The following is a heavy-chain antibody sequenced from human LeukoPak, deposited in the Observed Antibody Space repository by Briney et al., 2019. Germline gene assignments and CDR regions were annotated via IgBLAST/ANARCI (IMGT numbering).Heavy chain of an antibody. V-gene: IGHV3-7*03. CDR1: GFTFSTYW. CDR2: IKEDGSGK. Sequence: GGSLRLSCAASGFTFSTYWMSWVRQAPGKGLEWVANIKEDGSGKYYVDSVKGRFTLSRDNSKNTLYLQMNSLRVEDTAVYYCAGGVRAFDYWGQGTLVTVSS. CDR3: AGGVRAFDY. J-gene: IGHJ4*02. D-gene: IGHD3-16*01.